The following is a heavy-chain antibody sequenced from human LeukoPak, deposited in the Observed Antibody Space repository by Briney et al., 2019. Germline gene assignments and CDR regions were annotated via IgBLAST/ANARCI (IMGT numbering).Heavy chain of an antibody. CDR2: LKQDGSEK. D-gene: IGHD2-2*02. CDR3: ARDLVVPAAIRGYYYYGMDV. J-gene: IGHJ6*02. Sequence: GGSLRLSCAASGFTFSSYWMSWVRQAPGKGLEWVANLKQDGSEKYYVDSVKGRFTISRDNAKNSLYLQMNSLRAEDTAVYYCARDLVVPAAIRGYYYYGMDVWGQGTTVTVSS. CDR1: GFTFSSYW. V-gene: IGHV3-7*01.